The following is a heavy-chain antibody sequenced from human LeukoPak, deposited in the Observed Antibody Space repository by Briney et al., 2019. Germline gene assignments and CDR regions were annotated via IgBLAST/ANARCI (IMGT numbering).Heavy chain of an antibody. Sequence: GRSLTLSCTALVVTAWGKARVWIPEAPGKGKERVSFIRSKAHGGTSEYAASVKGRFTISRDDSKSIAYLQMNSLETEDTAVYYCSRVERSSISNYYYYMAVWGKGTTVTVSS. V-gene: IGHV3-49*03. D-gene: IGHD2-2*01. CDR3: SRVERSSISNYYYYMAV. J-gene: IGHJ6*03. CDR2: IRSKAHGGTS. CDR1: VVTAWGKA.